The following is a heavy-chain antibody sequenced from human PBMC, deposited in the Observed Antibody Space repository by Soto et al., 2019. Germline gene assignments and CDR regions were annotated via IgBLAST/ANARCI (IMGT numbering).Heavy chain of an antibody. J-gene: IGHJ5*02. CDR2: IIPIFGTA. CDR1: GGTFSSYA. V-gene: IGHV1-69*13. D-gene: IGHD3-22*01. CDR3: ARDHHYYDSSGDYSDWFDP. Sequence: SVKGSCKASGGTFSSYAISWVRQAPGQGLEWTGGIIPIFGTANYAQKFQGRVTITADESTSTAYMELSSLRSEDTAVYYCARDHHYYDSSGDYSDWFDPCGQGTRVIVSS.